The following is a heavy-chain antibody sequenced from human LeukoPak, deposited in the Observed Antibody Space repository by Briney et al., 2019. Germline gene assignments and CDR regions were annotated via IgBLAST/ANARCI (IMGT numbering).Heavy chain of an antibody. CDR1: GFTFSSYA. V-gene: IGHV3-30*04. CDR2: ISYDGSNK. D-gene: IGHD6-13*01. J-gene: IGHJ4*02. CDR3: ARGGCVAGCAFDY. Sequence: GRSLRLSCAASGFTFSSYAMHWVRQAPGKGLEWVAVISYDGSNKYYADSVKGRFTISRDNSKNTLYLQMNSLRAEDTAVYYCARGGCVAGCAFDYWGQGTLVTVSS.